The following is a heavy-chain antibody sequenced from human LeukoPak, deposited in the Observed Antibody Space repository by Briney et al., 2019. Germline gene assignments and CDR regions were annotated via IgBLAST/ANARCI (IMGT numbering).Heavy chain of an antibody. CDR3: ARDPGYCSGGSCPFDY. Sequence: SETLPLTCTVSGGSISSYCWSWIRQPPGKGLEWIGYIYYSGSTNYNLSLKSRVTISVDTSKNQFSLKLSSVTAADTAVYYCARDPGYCSGGSCPFDYWGQGTLVTVSS. V-gene: IGHV4-59*01. CDR2: IYYSGST. CDR1: GGSISSYC. D-gene: IGHD2-15*01. J-gene: IGHJ4*02.